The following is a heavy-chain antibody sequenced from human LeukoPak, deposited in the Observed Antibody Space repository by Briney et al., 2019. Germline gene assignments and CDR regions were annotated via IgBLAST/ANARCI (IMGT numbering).Heavy chain of an antibody. V-gene: IGHV4-59*01. Sequence: SETLSLTCTVSGGSISSYYWSWIRQPPGKGLEWIGYIYYSGSTNYNPSLKSRVTISVDTSKNQFSLKLSSVTAADTAVYYCAREYGIAAAGSFDLWGRGTLVTVSS. CDR3: AREYGIAAAGSFDL. CDR2: IYYSGST. D-gene: IGHD6-13*01. J-gene: IGHJ2*01. CDR1: GGSISSYY.